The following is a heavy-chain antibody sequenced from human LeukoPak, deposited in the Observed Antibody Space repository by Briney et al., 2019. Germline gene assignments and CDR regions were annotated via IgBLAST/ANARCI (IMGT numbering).Heavy chain of an antibody. D-gene: IGHD6-13*01. CDR3: ARGSSSWPYYFDY. CDR1: GDSISGYY. V-gene: IGHV4-59*01. CDR2: IYYSGST. Sequence: SETLSLTCTVSGDSISGYYWSWIRQPPGKGLEWIGFIYYSGSTNYNPSLKSRVTISVDTSNNQFSLRLSSVTAADTAVYYCARGSSSWPYYFDYWGQGTLVTVSS. J-gene: IGHJ4*02.